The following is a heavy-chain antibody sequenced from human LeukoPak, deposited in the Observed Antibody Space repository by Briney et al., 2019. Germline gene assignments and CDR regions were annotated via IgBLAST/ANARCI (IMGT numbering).Heavy chain of an antibody. CDR1: GFTSSSYW. D-gene: IGHD3-10*01. Sequence: PGGPLRLSCAASGFTSSSYWMSWVRQAPGKGLEWVANIKQDGSEKYYVDSVKGRFTISRDNAKNSLYLQMNSLRAEDTAVYYCARGSLWFGELLHFDYWGQGTLVTVSS. J-gene: IGHJ4*02. V-gene: IGHV3-7*03. CDR3: ARGSLWFGELLHFDY. CDR2: IKQDGSEK.